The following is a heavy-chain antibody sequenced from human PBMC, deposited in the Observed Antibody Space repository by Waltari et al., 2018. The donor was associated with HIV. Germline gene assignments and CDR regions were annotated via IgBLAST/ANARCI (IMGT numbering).Heavy chain of an antibody. Sequence: EVQLVQSGAEVKKPGESLKISCKGFGYNFPRSWVGWARQMPGKGLEWMGIIYPGDSDTRYSPSFQGQVTISADKSITTAYLQWSSLKASDTAMYYCARQGSSFAWPWGQGTQVTVSS. J-gene: IGHJ4*02. CDR3: ARQGSSFAWP. CDR1: GYNFPRSW. V-gene: IGHV5-51*01. CDR2: IYPGDSDT. D-gene: IGHD6-13*01.